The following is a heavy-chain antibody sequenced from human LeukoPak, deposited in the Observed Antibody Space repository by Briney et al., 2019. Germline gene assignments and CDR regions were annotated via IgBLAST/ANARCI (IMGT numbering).Heavy chain of an antibody. Sequence: ASVKVSCKASGYTFTSYGISWVRQAPGQGLEWMGWISAYNGNTNYAQKLQGRVTMTTDTSTSTAYMELRSLRSDDTAVYYCARATTTHSSWFARTHYYYMDVWGKGTTVTVSS. CDR1: GYTFTSYG. V-gene: IGHV1-18*01. J-gene: IGHJ6*03. CDR2: ISAYNGNT. D-gene: IGHD6-13*01. CDR3: ARATTTHSSWFARTHYYYMDV.